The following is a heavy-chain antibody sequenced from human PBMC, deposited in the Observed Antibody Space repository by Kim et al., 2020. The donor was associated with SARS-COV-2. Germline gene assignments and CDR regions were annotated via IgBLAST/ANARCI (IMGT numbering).Heavy chain of an antibody. CDR3: ARAGGVLLWFGEFKGRNNNWFDP. V-gene: IGHV1-3*01. CDR1: GYTFTSYA. Sequence: ASVKVSCKASGYTFTSYAMHWVRQAPGQRLEWMGWINAGNGNTKYSQKFQGRVTITRDTSASTAYMELSSLRSEDTAVYYCARAGGVLLWFGEFKGRNNNWFDPWGQGTLVTVSS. CDR2: INAGNGNT. D-gene: IGHD3-10*01. J-gene: IGHJ5*02.